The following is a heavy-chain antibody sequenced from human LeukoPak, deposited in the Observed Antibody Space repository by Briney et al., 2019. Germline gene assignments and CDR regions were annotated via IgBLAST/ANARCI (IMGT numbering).Heavy chain of an antibody. Sequence: PGGSLRLSCAASGFSFSRYSMNRVRQAPGKGLEWVSYISSSGTTIYYADSVKGRFTISRDTAKNSLFLQMNSLRDEDTAVYYCRGTLFDVDVWGQGTTVTVSS. CDR1: GFSFSRYS. V-gene: IGHV3-48*02. J-gene: IGHJ6*02. CDR3: RGTLFDVDV. D-gene: IGHD3-10*02. CDR2: ISSSGTTI.